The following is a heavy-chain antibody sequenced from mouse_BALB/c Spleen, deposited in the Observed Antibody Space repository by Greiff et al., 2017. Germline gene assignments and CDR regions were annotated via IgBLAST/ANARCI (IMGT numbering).Heavy chain of an antibody. Sequence: VESGGGLVKPGGSLKLSCAASGFTFSSYAMSWVRQTPEKRLEWVASISSGGSTYYPDSVKGRFTISRDNARNILYLQMSSLRSEDTAMYYCARGGGYYVDFDYWGQGTTLTVSS. CDR1: GFTFSSYA. CDR2: ISSGGST. D-gene: IGHD2-3*01. V-gene: IGHV5-6-5*01. CDR3: ARGGGYYVDFDY. J-gene: IGHJ2*01.